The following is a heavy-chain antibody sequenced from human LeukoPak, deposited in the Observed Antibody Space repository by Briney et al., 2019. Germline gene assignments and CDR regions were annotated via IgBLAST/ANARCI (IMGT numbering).Heavy chain of an antibody. J-gene: IGHJ6*02. Sequence: PGGSLRLSRAASGFTFSSYEMNWVRQAPGKGLEWVSYISSSGSTTYYADSVKGRFTISRDNAKNSLYLQMNSLRAEDTAVYYCASQTHHGLGYGMDVWGQGTTVTVSS. CDR2: ISSSGSTT. CDR3: ASQTHHGLGYGMDV. D-gene: IGHD1-14*01. V-gene: IGHV3-48*03. CDR1: GFTFSSYE.